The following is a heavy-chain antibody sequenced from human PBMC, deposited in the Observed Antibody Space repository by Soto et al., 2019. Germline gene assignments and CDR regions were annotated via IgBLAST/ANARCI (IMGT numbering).Heavy chain of an antibody. J-gene: IGHJ3*02. CDR1: GFTFSSYW. CDR3: ARPLGMYGDYNDAFDI. Sequence: GGSLRLSCAASGFTFSSYWMSWVRPAPGKGLEWVANIKQDGSEKYYVDSVKGRFTISRDNAKNSLYLQMNSLRAEDTAVYYCARPLGMYGDYNDAFDIWGPGTMVTVSS. V-gene: IGHV3-7*01. D-gene: IGHD4-17*01. CDR2: IKQDGSEK.